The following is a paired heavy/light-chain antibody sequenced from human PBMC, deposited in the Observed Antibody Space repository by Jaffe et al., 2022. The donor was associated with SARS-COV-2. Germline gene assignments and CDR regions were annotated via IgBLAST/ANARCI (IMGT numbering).Heavy chain of an antibody. V-gene: IGHV3-30*14. D-gene: IGHD2-15*01. J-gene: IGHJ4*02. CDR2: ISTDGKNT. CDR3: AREGMGAAYKARREMDY. CDR1: GFRFSSYA. Sequence: QVQLVEFGGGVVQPGGSLRLSCAASGFRFSSYAIHWVRQAPGKGLEWVAVISTDGKNTYYADSVKGRFTISRDYSENTFLQMNSLRREDTAVYYCAREGMGAAYKARREMDYWGQGTLVTVSS.
Light chain of an antibody. V-gene: IGLV1-40*01. CDR1: SANIGAGYD. CDR3: QSYDGSRV. CDR2: GNN. J-gene: IGLJ3*02. Sequence: QSVLTQPPSVSGAPGETIIISCTGSSANIGAGYDVHWYQQFPGTAPKLLIYGNNNRPSGVPDRFSGSKSGTSASLAIIGLQADDEADYYCQSYDGSRVFGGGTRLTVL.